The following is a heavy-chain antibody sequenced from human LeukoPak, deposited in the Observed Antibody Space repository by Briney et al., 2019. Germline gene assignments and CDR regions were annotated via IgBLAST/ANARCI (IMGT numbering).Heavy chain of an antibody. CDR1: GYTFTSYG. D-gene: IGHD3-22*01. J-gene: IGHJ3*02. V-gene: IGHV1-18*01. Sequence: ASVKVSCKSSGYTFTSYGIIWVRQAPGQGLEWMGWISAYNGNTNYAQKLQGRVTMTTDTSTSTAYMELRSLRSDDTAVYYCARKTYYYDSSGDAFDIWGQGTMVTVSS. CDR2: ISAYNGNT. CDR3: ARKTYYYDSSGDAFDI.